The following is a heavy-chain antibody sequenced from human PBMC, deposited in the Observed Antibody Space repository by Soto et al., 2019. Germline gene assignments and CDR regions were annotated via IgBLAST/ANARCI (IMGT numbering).Heavy chain of an antibody. CDR3: ARGWYYYDSSGYYSN. CDR1: GGSISSSNW. V-gene: IGHV4-4*02. Sequence: SETLSLTCAVSGGSISSSNWWSWVRQPPGKGLEWIGEIYHSGSTNYNPSLKSRVTISVDKSKNQFSLKLSSVTAADTAVYYCARGWYYYDSSGYYSNWGQGTLVTVSS. CDR2: IYHSGST. D-gene: IGHD3-22*01. J-gene: IGHJ4*02.